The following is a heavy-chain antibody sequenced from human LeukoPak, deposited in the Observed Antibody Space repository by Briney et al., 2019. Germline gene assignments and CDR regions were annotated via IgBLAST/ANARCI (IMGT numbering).Heavy chain of an antibody. CDR1: ASTFRRYW. V-gene: IGHV3-7*01. CDR2: IKQEGSEK. CDR3: ARVIGLALGASDHFDY. J-gene: IGHJ4*02. D-gene: IGHD2-8*01. Sequence: GGSLTLSCAASASTFRRYWMTWVRRAAGKGLGWVANIKQEGSEKHYVDSVKDRFTISRDNAKKSLFLQMNSLRAEDTAVYYCARVIGLALGASDHFDYWGQGTLVTVSS.